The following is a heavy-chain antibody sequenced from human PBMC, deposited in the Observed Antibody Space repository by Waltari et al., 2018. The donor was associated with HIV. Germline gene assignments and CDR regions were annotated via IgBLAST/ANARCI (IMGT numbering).Heavy chain of an antibody. CDR3: ARGRQSDWAGELDP. CDR1: GGAITSYF. V-gene: IGHV4-59*01. CDR2: IYYTGHT. Sequence: QVQLQESGPGLVKPSETLSLTCTVSGGAITSYFGTWIRQPPGKGLEWIGYIYYTGHTDYNPSLNSRVTMSVDASKNQFSLYLNSVTAADTAVYFCARGRQSDWAGELDPWGQGILVTISS. D-gene: IGHD2-21*02. J-gene: IGHJ5*02.